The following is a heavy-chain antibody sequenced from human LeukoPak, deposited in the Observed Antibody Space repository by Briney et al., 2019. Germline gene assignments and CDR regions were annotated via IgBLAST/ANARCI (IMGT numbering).Heavy chain of an antibody. CDR1: GVTFGSDA. D-gene: IGHD3-10*01. J-gene: IGHJ5*02. CDR3: VRQIPGSGQGFDP. CDR2: INGSGGGT. Sequence: GGSLRLSCAASGVTFGSDAMSTGREAPGKGREWGSGINGSGGGTYSADSVKGRFTISRDNSKNTLYLQMNSLSAEDTALYYCVRQIPGSGQGFDPWGQGTLVSVSS. V-gene: IGHV3-23*01.